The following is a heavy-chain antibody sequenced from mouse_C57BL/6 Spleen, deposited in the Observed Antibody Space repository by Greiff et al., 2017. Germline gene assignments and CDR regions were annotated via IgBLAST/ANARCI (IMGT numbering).Heavy chain of an antibody. Sequence: EVQLQQSGAELVRPGASVKLSCTASGFNIKDDYMHWVKQRPEQGLEWIGWIDPENGDTEYASKFQGKATITADTSSNTAYLQRSSLTSEDTAVYYCATPYYYGSSPYYFDYWGQGTTLTVSS. CDR3: ATPYYYGSSPYYFDY. CDR1: GFNIKDDY. J-gene: IGHJ2*01. V-gene: IGHV14-4*01. D-gene: IGHD1-1*01. CDR2: IDPENGDT.